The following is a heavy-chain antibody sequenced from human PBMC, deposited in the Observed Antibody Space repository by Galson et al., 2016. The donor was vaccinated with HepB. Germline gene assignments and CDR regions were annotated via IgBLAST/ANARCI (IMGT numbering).Heavy chain of an antibody. CDR3: ARPYDRGYSGYGPPFDY. CDR2: ISSSSSFI. J-gene: IGHJ4*02. D-gene: IGHD5-12*01. Sequence: SLRLACAASGFTFSTYSMNWVRQAPGKGLEWVSSISSSSSFIYYAGSVKGRFTISRDNAKHSLYLQMNSLRAEDTAVYYCARPYDRGYSGYGPPFDYWGQGTLVTVSS. CDR1: GFTFSTYS. V-gene: IGHV3-21*01.